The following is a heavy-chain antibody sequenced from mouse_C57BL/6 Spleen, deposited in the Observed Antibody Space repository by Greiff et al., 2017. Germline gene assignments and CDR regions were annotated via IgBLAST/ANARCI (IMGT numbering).Heavy chain of an antibody. CDR1: GYTFTSYW. Sequence: QVQLQQPGAELVKPGASVKVSCKASGYTFTSYWMHWVKQRPGQGLEWIGRIHPSDSDPNYNQKFKGKATLTVDKSSSTAYMQLSSLTAEDSAVYYCAMGDYAAWFAYWGQGTLVTVSA. CDR3: AMGDYAAWFAY. V-gene: IGHV1-74*01. J-gene: IGHJ3*01. CDR2: IHPSDSDP. D-gene: IGHD1-1*01.